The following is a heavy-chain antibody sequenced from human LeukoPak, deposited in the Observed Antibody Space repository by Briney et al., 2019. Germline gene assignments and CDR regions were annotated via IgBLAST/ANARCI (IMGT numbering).Heavy chain of an antibody. Sequence: LSGGSLRLSCAASGFTFNIYWMTWVRQAPGKGLERVSLISYNGGNKYYADSVKGRFTIDRDNSKNTVYLQMNSLRADDTALYSCARQEARNYYYEGLDYWGQGTLVTVSS. J-gene: IGHJ4*02. CDR3: ARQEARNYYYEGLDY. CDR2: ISYNGGNK. V-gene: IGHV3-30*03. CDR1: GFTFNIYW. D-gene: IGHD3-22*01.